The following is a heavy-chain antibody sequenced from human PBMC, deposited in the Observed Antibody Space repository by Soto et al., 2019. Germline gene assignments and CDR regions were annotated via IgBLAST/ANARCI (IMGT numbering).Heavy chain of an antibody. CDR2: IYYSGST. CDR1: GGSISSGGYY. Sequence: SETLSLTCTVSGGSISSGGYYWSWIRQHPGKGLEWIGYIYYSGSTYHNPSLKSRVIISVDTSKNQFSLKLSSVTAADTAVYYCARVRGNSSGFYLFDYWGQGTLVTVSS. J-gene: IGHJ4*02. D-gene: IGHD5-18*01. V-gene: IGHV4-31*03. CDR3: ARVRGNSSGFYLFDY.